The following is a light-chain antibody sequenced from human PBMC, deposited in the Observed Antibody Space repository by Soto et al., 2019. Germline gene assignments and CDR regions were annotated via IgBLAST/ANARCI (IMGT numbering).Light chain of an antibody. CDR3: SSYAGAVV. V-gene: IGLV2-23*01. J-gene: IGLJ2*01. Sequence: QSALTQPASVSGSPGQSITLSCTRTSSGVENYNLVSWYQHRPGKAPKLMIYEGSQRPSGVSDRFSGSKSGNTASLTISGLRAEDEAGYYCSSYAGAVVFGGGTKLTVL. CDR2: EGS. CDR1: SSGVENYNL.